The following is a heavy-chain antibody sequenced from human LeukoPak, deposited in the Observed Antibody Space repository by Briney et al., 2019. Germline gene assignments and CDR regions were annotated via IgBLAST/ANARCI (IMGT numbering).Heavy chain of an antibody. J-gene: IGHJ4*02. V-gene: IGHV3-23*01. CDR2: ISGSGGTT. Sequence: GGSLRLSCTASGFTFSNYAMSWVRQAPGKGLEWVSAISGSGGTTHYVDSVKGRFSISRDNSRYTLYLQMNSLRVEDTAIYYCAKGSWELPRNYFDYWGQGTLVTVSS. CDR3: AKGSWELPRNYFDY. D-gene: IGHD1-26*01. CDR1: GFTFSNYA.